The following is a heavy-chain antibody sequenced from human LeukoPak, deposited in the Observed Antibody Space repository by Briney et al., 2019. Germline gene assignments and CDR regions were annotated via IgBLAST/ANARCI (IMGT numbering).Heavy chain of an antibody. CDR3: ARVGFSPRGVAFDI. CDR1: GYTFTGYY. CDR2: INPNSGGT. Sequence: ASVKVSCKASGYTFTGYYMHWVRQAPGQGLEWMGWINPNSGGTNYAQKFQGWVTMTRDTSISTAYMELSRLRSDDTAVYYCARVGFSPRGVAFDIWGQGTMVTVSS. J-gene: IGHJ3*02. V-gene: IGHV1-2*04. D-gene: IGHD3-3*01.